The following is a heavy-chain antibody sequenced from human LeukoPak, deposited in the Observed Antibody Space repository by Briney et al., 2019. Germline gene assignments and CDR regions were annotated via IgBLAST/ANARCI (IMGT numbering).Heavy chain of an antibody. Sequence: ASVKVSCKASGYTFTAYYMHWLRQAPGQGLEWMGWINPNSDGTTYTQKFQGRVTMTRDTSTNTAYMELSGLRSDDTAAYYCARTYCSSTSCANWFDPWGQGTLVTVSS. CDR2: INPNSDGT. CDR1: GYTFTAYY. D-gene: IGHD2-2*01. CDR3: ARTYCSSTSCANWFDP. J-gene: IGHJ5*02. V-gene: IGHV1-2*02.